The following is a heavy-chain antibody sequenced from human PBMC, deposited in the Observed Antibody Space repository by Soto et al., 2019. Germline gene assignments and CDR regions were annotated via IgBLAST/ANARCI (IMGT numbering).Heavy chain of an antibody. V-gene: IGHV4-34*01. D-gene: IGHD6-13*01. CDR1: GGTISGYY. Sequence: PSETMSLTCAVDGGTISGYYWSWISKNPGKGLEWIGEINHSGSTNYNPSLKSRVTISVDTSKNQFSLKLSSVTAADTAVYYCARAHRRIAAAGTLSGWFDPWGQGTLVTVSS. CDR2: INHSGST. CDR3: ARAHRRIAAAGTLSGWFDP. J-gene: IGHJ5*02.